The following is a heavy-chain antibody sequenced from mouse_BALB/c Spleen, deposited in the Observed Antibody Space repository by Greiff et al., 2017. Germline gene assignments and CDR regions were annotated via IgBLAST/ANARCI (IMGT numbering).Heavy chain of an antibody. CDR3: ARGGTRWYCDV. D-gene: IGHD4-1*01. V-gene: IGHV3-6*02. CDR2: ISYDGSN. J-gene: IGHJ1*01. Sequence: EVKLQESGPGLVKPSQSLSLTCSVTGYSITSGYYWNWIRQFPGNKLEWMGYISYDGSNNYNPSLKNRTSITRDTSKNQFFLKLNSVTTEDTATYYCARGGTRWYCDVWGAGTTVTVSS. CDR1: GYSITSGYY.